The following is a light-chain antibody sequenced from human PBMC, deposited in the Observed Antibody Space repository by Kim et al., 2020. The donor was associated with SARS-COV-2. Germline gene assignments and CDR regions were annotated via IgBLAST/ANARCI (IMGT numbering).Light chain of an antibody. Sequence: GQRVIISCSGSRSNSGSNTVNWYQQVPGTAPKLLIFNKSRRPSGVPDRFPGSKSDTAASRVISGLKSEDEADYDCASWDDALEGPVFGGGTQLTVL. CDR3: ASWDDALEGPV. CDR1: RSNSGSNT. J-gene: IGLJ2*01. CDR2: NKS. V-gene: IGLV1-44*01.